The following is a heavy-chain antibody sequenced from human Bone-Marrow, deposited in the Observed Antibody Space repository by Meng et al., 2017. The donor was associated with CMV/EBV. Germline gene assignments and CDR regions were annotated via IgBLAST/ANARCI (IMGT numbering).Heavy chain of an antibody. D-gene: IGHD1-26*01. Sequence: SETLSLTCTVSGGSISSYYWSWIRQPPGKGLEWIGYIYYSGSTNYNPSLKSRVTISVDTSKNQFSLKLSSVTAADTAMYYCARDRAGGGSYLDYWGQGTLVTVSS. CDR2: IYYSGST. CDR3: ARDRAGGGSYLDY. J-gene: IGHJ4*02. V-gene: IGHV4-59*01. CDR1: GGSISSYY.